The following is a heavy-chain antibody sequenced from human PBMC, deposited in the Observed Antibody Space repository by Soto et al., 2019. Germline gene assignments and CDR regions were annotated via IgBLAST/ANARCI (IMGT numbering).Heavy chain of an antibody. V-gene: IGHV3-23*01. Sequence: PGGSLTLSCAASGFTFRSYAMSWVRQAPGKGLEWVSAISGSGGSTYYADSVKGRFTISRDNSKNTLYLQMNSLRAEDTAVYYCATHYDILTGYPFDYWGQGALVT. D-gene: IGHD3-9*01. CDR1: GFTFRSYA. CDR2: ISGSGGST. J-gene: IGHJ4*02. CDR3: ATHYDILTGYPFDY.